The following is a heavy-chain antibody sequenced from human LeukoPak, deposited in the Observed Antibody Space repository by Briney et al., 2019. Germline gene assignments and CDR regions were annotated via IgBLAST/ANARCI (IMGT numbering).Heavy chain of an antibody. D-gene: IGHD6-19*01. V-gene: IGHV4-59*01. CDR2: IYYSGST. CDR1: GGSISSYY. J-gene: IGHJ6*03. Sequence: TSETLSLTCTVSGGSISSYYWSWIRQPPGKGLEWIGYIYYSGSTNYNPSLKSRVTISVDTSKNQFSLKLSSVTAADTAVYYCARALAQAEAGRYYYYYMDVWGKGTTVTVSS. CDR3: ARALAQAEAGRYYYYYMDV.